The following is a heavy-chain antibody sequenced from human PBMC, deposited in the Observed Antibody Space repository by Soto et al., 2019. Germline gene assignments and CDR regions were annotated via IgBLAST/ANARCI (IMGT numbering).Heavy chain of an antibody. J-gene: IGHJ6*02. CDR2: INHSGST. Sequence: SETLSLTCAVYGGSFSGYYWSWIRQPPGKGLEWIGEINHSGSTNYNPSLKSRVTISVDTSKNQFSLKLSPVTAADTAVYYCARNHYYDSSGYYWGDYYYYGMDVWGQGTTVTVSS. CDR3: ARNHYYDSSGYYWGDYYYYGMDV. D-gene: IGHD3-22*01. CDR1: GGSFSGYY. V-gene: IGHV4-34*01.